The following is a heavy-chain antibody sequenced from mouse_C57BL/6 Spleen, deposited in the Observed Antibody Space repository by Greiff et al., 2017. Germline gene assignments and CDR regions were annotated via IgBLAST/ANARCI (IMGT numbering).Heavy chain of an antibody. CDR1: GYTFTSYW. CDR2: IDPSDSYT. J-gene: IGHJ3*01. Sequence: QVQLKQPGAELVMPGASVKLSCKASGYTFTSYWMHWVKQRPGQGLEWIGEIDPSDSYTNYNQKFKGKSTLTVDKSSSTAYMQLSSLTSEDSAVYYCARGGNYSKFAYWGQGTLVTVSA. D-gene: IGHD2-5*01. CDR3: ARGGNYSKFAY. V-gene: IGHV1-69*01.